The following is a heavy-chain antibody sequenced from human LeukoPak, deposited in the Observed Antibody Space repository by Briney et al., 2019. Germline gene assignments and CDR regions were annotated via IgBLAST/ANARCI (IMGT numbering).Heavy chain of an antibody. Sequence: SETLSLTCTVSGGSISSSSYYWGWIRQPPGKGLEWIGSIYYSGSTYYNPSLKSRVTISVDTSKNQFSLKLSSVTAADTAVYYCARRVGYYYDSSGYYEPHFDNWGQGTLVTVSS. CDR3: ARRVGYYYDSSGYYEPHFDN. V-gene: IGHV4-39*01. CDR2: IYYSGST. J-gene: IGHJ4*02. D-gene: IGHD3-22*01. CDR1: GGSISSSSYY.